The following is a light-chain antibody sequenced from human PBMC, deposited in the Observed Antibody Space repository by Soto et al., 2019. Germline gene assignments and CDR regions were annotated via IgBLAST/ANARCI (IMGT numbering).Light chain of an antibody. Sequence: QSALTQPASVSGSPGQSIAISCTGTSSDVGSYNYVSWYQQYPGKAPKLMIFEVNNRPSGVSNRFSGSKSGSMASLTISGLQAEDEADYYCSSYTPSSTHVFGTGTKLTVL. CDR1: SSDVGSYNY. J-gene: IGLJ1*01. CDR3: SSYTPSSTHV. CDR2: EVN. V-gene: IGLV2-14*01.